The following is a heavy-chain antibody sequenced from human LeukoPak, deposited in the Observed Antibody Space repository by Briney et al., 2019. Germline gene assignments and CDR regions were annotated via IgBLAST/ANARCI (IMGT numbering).Heavy chain of an antibody. D-gene: IGHD1-7*01. J-gene: IGHJ5*02. CDR3: ARKAHGNNWNFWFDA. CDR1: GFTFSSYP. Sequence: PGGSLRLSCATAGFTFSSYPMSSVRQPPGKGLEWVSAISDSGGSIYYADSVKGRFTISRENSKNTLYLQMNSLRAEDSAVYYCARKAHGNNWNFWFDAWGQGTLVTVSS. V-gene: IGHV3-23*01. CDR2: ISDSGGSI.